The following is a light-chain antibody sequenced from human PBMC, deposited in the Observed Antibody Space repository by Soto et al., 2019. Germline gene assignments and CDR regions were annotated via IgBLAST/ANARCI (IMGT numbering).Light chain of an antibody. V-gene: IGKV3-20*01. CDR2: GAS. CDR3: KYRNT. CDR1: QSVSSSY. J-gene: IGKJ4*01. Sequence: EIVLTQSPGTLSLSPGERATLSCRASQSVSSSYLAWYQQKPGQAPRLLIYGASSRATGIPDRFSGSGSGTDFTLTISRLEPEDFAVYYCKYRNTFGGRTKVDIK.